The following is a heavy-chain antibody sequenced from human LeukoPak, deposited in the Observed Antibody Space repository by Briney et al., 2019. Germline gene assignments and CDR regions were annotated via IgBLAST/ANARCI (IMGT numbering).Heavy chain of an antibody. D-gene: IGHD6-13*01. CDR2: ISTSGNT. CDR3: ARRGGREQLIPYSLAY. J-gene: IGHJ4*02. CDR1: GGSVSVYY. Sequence: PSETLSLTCTVSGGSVSVYYLNCIRQPPGKGLEWIGYISTSGNTNYNPSLKSRVTISVDTSRNQFSLRLSSVTSADTAVYYCARRGGREQLIPYSLAYWRQGTLVTVSS. V-gene: IGHV4-4*09.